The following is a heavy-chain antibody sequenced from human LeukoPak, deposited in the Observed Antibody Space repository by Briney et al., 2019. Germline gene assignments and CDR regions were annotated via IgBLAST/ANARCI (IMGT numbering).Heavy chain of an antibody. CDR3: ARELLGYGDRDGY. CDR2: ISSSSSYI. V-gene: IGHV3-21*01. D-gene: IGHD4-17*01. J-gene: IGHJ6*04. CDR1: GFTFSSYS. Sequence: GGSLRLSCAASGFTFSSYSMNWVRQAPGEGLEWVSSISSSSSYIYYADSVKGRFTISRDNAKNSLYLQMNSLRAEDTAVYYCARELLGYGDRDGYWGKGTTVTVSS.